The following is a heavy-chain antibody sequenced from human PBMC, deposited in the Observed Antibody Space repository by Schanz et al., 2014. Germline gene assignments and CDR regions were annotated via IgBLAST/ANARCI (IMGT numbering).Heavy chain of an antibody. V-gene: IGHV7-4-1*02. D-gene: IGHD7-27*01. CDR1: GDTFNRYG. Sequence: QVQLVQSGAEVKKPGASVKVSCKASGDTFNRYGITWVRQAPGQGLEWMGWINTNTGNPTYAQGFTGRFVFSLDTSVSTAYLQISFLKADDTAVFFCARGEANWGQYWGQGTLVTVSS. J-gene: IGHJ4*02. CDR3: ARGEANWGQY. CDR2: INTNTGNP.